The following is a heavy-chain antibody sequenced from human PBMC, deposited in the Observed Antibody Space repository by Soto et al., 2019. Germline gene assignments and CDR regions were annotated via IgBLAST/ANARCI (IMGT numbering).Heavy chain of an antibody. D-gene: IGHD6-13*01. J-gene: IGHJ3*02. Sequence: ASVKVSCKASGYTFTSYGISWVRQAPGQGLEWMGWISAYNGNTNYAQKLQGRVTMTTDTSTSTAYMELRSLRSDDTAVYYCARDQTYSSHDAFDIWGQGTMVTFSS. CDR1: GYTFTSYG. CDR2: ISAYNGNT. V-gene: IGHV1-18*04. CDR3: ARDQTYSSHDAFDI.